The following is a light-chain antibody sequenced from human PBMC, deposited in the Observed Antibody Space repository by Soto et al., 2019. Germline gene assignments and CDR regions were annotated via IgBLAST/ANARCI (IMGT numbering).Light chain of an antibody. CDR3: RQYNDNWT. CDR2: KAS. Sequence: DIQMTQSPSTLSASVGDRVTITCRASQSVSRWLAWYQQKPGKAPKLLIYKASTLESGVPSRFSGRGSGTVFTLAISSLQPCDSATYYCRQYNDNWTFGQGTKVEIK. CDR1: QSVSRW. J-gene: IGKJ1*01. V-gene: IGKV1-5*03.